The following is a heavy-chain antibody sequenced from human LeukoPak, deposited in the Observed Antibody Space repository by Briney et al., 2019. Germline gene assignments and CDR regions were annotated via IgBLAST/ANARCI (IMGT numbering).Heavy chain of an antibody. V-gene: IGHV3-7*01. Sequence: GGSLRLSCAASGFTFSSYWMSWVRQAPGKGLEWVANTKQDGSEKYYVDSAKGRFTISRDNAKNSLYLQMNSLRAEDTAVYYCARDQYDILTGYHDYWGQGTLVTVSS. CDR3: ARDQYDILTGYHDY. J-gene: IGHJ4*02. CDR2: TKQDGSEK. CDR1: GFTFSSYW. D-gene: IGHD3-9*01.